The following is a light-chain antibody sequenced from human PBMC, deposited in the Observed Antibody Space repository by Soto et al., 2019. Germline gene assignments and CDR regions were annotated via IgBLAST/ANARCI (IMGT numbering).Light chain of an antibody. Sequence: QSALTQPASVSGSPGQSITISCTGTSSDVGTYNLVSWHQHHPGKAPKLIIYEGSKRPSGVSNRFSGSKSGITASLTISGLQAEDEADYYCCSFAVGSTLVFGGGTKVTVL. CDR2: EGS. CDR1: SSDVGTYNL. J-gene: IGLJ2*01. V-gene: IGLV2-23*01. CDR3: CSFAVGSTLV.